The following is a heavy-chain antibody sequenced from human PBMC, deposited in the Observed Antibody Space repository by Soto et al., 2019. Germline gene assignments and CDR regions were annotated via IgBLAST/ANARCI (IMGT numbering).Heavy chain of an antibody. Sequence: GASVKVSCTASGYTFTIYGISWVRQAPGQGLEWMGWISAYNGNTNYAQKLQGRVTMTTDTSTSTAYMELRSLRSDDTAVYYCARQNPEYSSSSGDFDYWGQGTLVTVSS. V-gene: IGHV1-18*01. CDR2: ISAYNGNT. J-gene: IGHJ4*02. CDR3: ARQNPEYSSSSGDFDY. D-gene: IGHD6-6*01. CDR1: GYTFTIYG.